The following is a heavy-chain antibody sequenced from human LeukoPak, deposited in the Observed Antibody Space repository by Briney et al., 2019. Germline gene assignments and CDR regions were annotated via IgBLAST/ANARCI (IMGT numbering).Heavy chain of an antibody. Sequence: PSQTLSLTCAVSGGSISSGGYSWSWIRQPPGKGLEWIGYIYYSGSTYYNPSLKSRVTISVDTSKNQFSLKLSSVTAADTAVYYCARDVSSGYYDSWGQGTLVTVSS. CDR3: ARDVSSGYYDS. CDR1: GGSISSGGYS. V-gene: IGHV4-30-4*07. CDR2: IYYSGST. D-gene: IGHD3-22*01. J-gene: IGHJ5*01.